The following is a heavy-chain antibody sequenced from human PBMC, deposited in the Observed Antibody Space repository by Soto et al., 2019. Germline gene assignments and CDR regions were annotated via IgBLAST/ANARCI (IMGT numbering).Heavy chain of an antibody. CDR1: GGTFSSYA. J-gene: IGHJ4*02. D-gene: IGHD6-19*01. CDR2: IIPIFGTA. CDR3: ARAVAVAADFDY. V-gene: IGHV1-69*13. Sequence: RASVKVSCKASGGTFSSYAISWVLQAPGQGLEWMGGIIPIFGTANYAQKFQGRVTITADESTSTAYMELSSLRSEDTAVYYCARAVAVAADFDYWRQGTLVTV.